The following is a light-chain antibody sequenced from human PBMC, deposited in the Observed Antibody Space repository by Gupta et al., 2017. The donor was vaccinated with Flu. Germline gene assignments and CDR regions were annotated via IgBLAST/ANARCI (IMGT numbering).Light chain of an antibody. CDR2: DAS. V-gene: IGKV3-11*01. CDR3: QQRSNGHPKYI. J-gene: IGKJ2*01. CDR1: QSVSSY. Sequence: EIVLTQSPATLSLSPGERATLSCRASQSVSSYLDWYQQKPGQAPRLLIYDASNRATGIPARFSGSGDGTGFTLTISSRDPEDFEVYYCQQRSNGHPKYIFGQGTKMEIK.